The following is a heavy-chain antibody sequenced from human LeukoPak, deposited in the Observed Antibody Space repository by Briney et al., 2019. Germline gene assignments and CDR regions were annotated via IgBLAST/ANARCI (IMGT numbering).Heavy chain of an antibody. J-gene: IGHJ6*01. V-gene: IGHV4-59*01. CDR1: GASIKTYY. D-gene: IGHD1-14*01. Sequence: PSETLSLTCTVSGASIKTYYWSWIRQPPGKGLEWIGWIYDSGITTYNPSLESRVTMSIDTSKNQFSLKLTSVTAADTAMYYCARATNVGFFYYYGMDVWGQGTTVTVSS. CDR3: ARATNVGFFYYYGMDV. CDR2: IYDSGIT.